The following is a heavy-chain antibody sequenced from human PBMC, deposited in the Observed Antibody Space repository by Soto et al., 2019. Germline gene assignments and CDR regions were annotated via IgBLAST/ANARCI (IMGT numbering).Heavy chain of an antibody. J-gene: IGHJ5*02. CDR2: ISAYNGNT. CDR1: GYTFTSYG. D-gene: IGHD3-16*02. CDR3: ARVKSCFDP. V-gene: IGHV1-18*01. Sequence: AASVKVSCKASGYTFTSYGISWVRQAPGQGLEWMGWISAYNGNTNYAQKLQGRVTMTTDTSTSTVYMELRSLRSDDTAVYYCARVKSCFDPWGQGTLVTVSS.